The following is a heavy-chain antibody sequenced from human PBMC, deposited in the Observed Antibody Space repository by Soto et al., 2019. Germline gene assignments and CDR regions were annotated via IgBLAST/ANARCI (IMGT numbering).Heavy chain of an antibody. Sequence: EGQLVESGGGLVQPGGSLRLSCAASGFRFSGYWMGWARQFPGKRLEWVSNINRGGSEKYYVDSVKGRFTISGYNAKNSMYLQMDSLLVEDTAFYYCASFGPSLYAHHPSDFRGQGTLVTVSS. CDR3: ASFGPSLYAHHPSDF. CDR2: INRGGSEK. D-gene: IGHD2-8*01. J-gene: IGHJ4*02. V-gene: IGHV3-7*01. CDR1: GFRFSGYW.